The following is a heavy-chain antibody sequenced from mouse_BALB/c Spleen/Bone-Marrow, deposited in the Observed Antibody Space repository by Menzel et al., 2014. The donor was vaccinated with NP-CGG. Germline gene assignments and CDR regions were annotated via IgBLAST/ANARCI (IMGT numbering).Heavy chain of an antibody. CDR2: IDPANGNT. Sequence: VQLQQSGAALVKPGASVKLSCTASGFNIKDTYMHWVKQRPEQGLEWIGRIDPANGNTKYDPKFQGKATITADTSSNTAYLQLSSLTSEDTAVYYCSRRGDGYYAWFAYWGQGTLVTVSA. J-gene: IGHJ3*01. CDR1: GFNIKDTY. V-gene: IGHV14-3*02. D-gene: IGHD2-3*01. CDR3: SRRGDGYYAWFAY.